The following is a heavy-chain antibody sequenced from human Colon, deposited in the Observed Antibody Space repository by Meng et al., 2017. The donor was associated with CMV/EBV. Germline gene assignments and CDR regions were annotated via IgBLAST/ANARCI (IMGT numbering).Heavy chain of an antibody. D-gene: IGHD1-14*01. CDR3: AADRLSPNHNKF. CDR2: IIPILGIA. CDR1: GGTFSSYA. Sequence: SVKVSCKASGGTFSSYAISWVRQAPGQGLEWMGGIIPILGIANYAQKFQGRVTITADKSTSTAYMELNSLRTEDTAVYHCAADRLSPNHNKFWGQGTLVTVSS. J-gene: IGHJ4*02. V-gene: IGHV1-69*10.